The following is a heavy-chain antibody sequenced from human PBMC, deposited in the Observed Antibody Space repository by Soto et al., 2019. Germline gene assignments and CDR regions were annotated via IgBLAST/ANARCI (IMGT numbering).Heavy chain of an antibody. J-gene: IGHJ4*02. CDR2: IYWDDDK. Sequence: SGPTLVKPTQTLTLTCTFSGFSLSTSGVGVGWIRQPPGKALEWLALIYWDDDKRYSPSLKSRLTITKDTSKNQVVLTMTNMDPVDTATYYCAHSRDYDFWSGTEFNPLFDYWGQGTLVTVSS. CDR3: AHSRDYDFWSGTEFNPLFDY. V-gene: IGHV2-5*02. D-gene: IGHD3-3*01. CDR1: GFSLSTSGVG.